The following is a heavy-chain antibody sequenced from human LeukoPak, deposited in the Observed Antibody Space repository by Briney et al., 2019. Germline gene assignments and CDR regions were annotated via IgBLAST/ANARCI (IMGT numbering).Heavy chain of an antibody. J-gene: IGHJ6*02. D-gene: IGHD5-18*01. CDR2: IIPIFGTA. Sequence: ASVKVSCKASGGTFSSYAISWVRQAPGQGLEWMGGIIPIFGTANYAQKFQGRVTITADESTSTAYMELSSLRSEDTAVYYCARVADTAMVPYYYGMDVWGQGTTVTVSS. CDR3: ARVADTAMVPYYYGMDV. V-gene: IGHV1-69*13. CDR1: GGTFSSYA.